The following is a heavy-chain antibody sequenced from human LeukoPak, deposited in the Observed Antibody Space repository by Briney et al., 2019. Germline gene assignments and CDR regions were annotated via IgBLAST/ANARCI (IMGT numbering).Heavy chain of an antibody. V-gene: IGHV3-7*01. CDR2: IKQDGSEK. CDR1: GFTFSSYW. CDR3: ARDRGYSYGLRPYYFDY. D-gene: IGHD5-18*01. J-gene: IGHJ4*02. Sequence: GGSLRLSCAASGFTFSSYWMSWVRRAPGKGLEWVANIKQDGSEKYYVDSVKGRFTISRDNAKNSLYLQMNSLRAEDTAVYYCARDRGYSYGLRPYYFDYWGQGTLVTVSS.